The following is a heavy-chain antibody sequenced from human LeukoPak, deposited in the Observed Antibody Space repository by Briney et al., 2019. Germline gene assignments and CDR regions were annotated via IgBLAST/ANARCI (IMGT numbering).Heavy chain of an antibody. D-gene: IGHD3-9*01. Sequence: ASVKVSCKVSGYTLTELSMHWVRQAPGKGLEWMGGFDPEDGETIYAQKFQGRVTMTEDTSTDTAYMELSSLRSEDTAVYYCATAAPYYDILTGYYFDYWGQGTLVTVSS. J-gene: IGHJ4*02. CDR2: FDPEDGET. CDR3: ATAAPYYDILTGYYFDY. CDR1: GYTLTELS. V-gene: IGHV1-24*01.